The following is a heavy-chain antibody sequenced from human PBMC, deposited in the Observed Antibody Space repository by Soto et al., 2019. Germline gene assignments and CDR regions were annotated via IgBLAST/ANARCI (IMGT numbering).Heavy chain of an antibody. J-gene: IGHJ6*02. Sequence: VGSLRLSCAASGFTFSSYGMHWVRQAPGKGLEWVAVISYDGSNKYYADSVKGRFTISRDNSKNTLYLQMNSLRAEDTAVYYCAKDPTYYGSGSYYKPSLYYYYGMDVWGQGTTVTVSS. CDR3: AKDPTYYGSGSYYKPSLYYYYGMDV. CDR1: GFTFSSYG. CDR2: ISYDGSNK. V-gene: IGHV3-30*18. D-gene: IGHD3-10*01.